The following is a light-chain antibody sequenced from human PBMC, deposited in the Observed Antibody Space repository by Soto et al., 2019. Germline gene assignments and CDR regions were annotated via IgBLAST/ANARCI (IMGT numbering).Light chain of an antibody. CDR3: QQYGSSRWT. CDR2: GSS. CDR1: QSVSSAY. J-gene: IGKJ1*01. V-gene: IGKV3-20*01. Sequence: PGTLSLSPGERATLSCRASQSVSSAYLAWYQQKLGQAPRLLIYGSSNRATGIPDRFSGSGSGTDFTLTISRLEPEDFAVYYCQQYGSSRWTFGQGTKVEIK.